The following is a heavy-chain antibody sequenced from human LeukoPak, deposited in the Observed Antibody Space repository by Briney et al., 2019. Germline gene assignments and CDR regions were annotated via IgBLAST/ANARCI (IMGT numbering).Heavy chain of an antibody. J-gene: IGHJ4*02. D-gene: IGHD1-26*01. CDR3: ARGASGTYYFGY. CDR2: IYSGGST. V-gene: IGHV3-66*02. Sequence: HPGGSLGLSCAASGFTVSSNYMTWVRQAPGKGLDWVSVIYSGGSTCYADSVKGRFTISRDNSKNTLFLQMNSLRPEDTAVYYCARGASGTYYFGYWGRGTLVTVSS. CDR1: GFTVSSNY.